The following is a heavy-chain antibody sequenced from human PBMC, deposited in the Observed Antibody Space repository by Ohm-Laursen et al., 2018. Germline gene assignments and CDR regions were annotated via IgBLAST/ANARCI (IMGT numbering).Heavy chain of an antibody. V-gene: IGHV3-11*01. J-gene: IGHJ4*02. D-gene: IGHD3-22*01. CDR3: ARVSSGRLNY. CDR2: ISSSGSTI. Sequence: SLRLSCTASGFSFITSWMTWVRQAPGKGLEWVSYISSSGSTIYYADSVKGRFTISRDNAKNSLYLQMNSLRAEDTAVYYCARVSSGRLNYWGQGTLVTVSS. CDR1: GFSFITSW.